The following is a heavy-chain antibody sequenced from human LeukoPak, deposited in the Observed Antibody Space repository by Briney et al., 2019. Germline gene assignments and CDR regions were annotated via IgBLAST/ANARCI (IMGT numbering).Heavy chain of an antibody. CDR2: IFYSGTT. CDR3: ASNFAISAGSAFDI. V-gene: IGHV4-59*01. CDR1: GGSINKFY. D-gene: IGHD1-14*01. Sequence: SETLSLTCTVSGGSINKFYWAWIRQPPGKGLEYIGYIFYSGTTNYNPSLKSRVTISVDTSKNQFSLRLSSVTAADTAVYYCASNFAISAGSAFDIWGQGTMVTVSS. J-gene: IGHJ3*02.